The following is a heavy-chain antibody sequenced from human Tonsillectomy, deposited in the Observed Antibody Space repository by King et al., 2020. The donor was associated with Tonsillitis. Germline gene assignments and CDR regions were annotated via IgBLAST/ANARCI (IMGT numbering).Heavy chain of an antibody. Sequence: VQLVESGGGLVKPGGSLRLSCAASGFTFSTYSINWFRQAPGTGREWVSSISGSRNYIYYADSVKGRFTISRDNAKNSLYLQMNSLRAVDTAVYYCARAHYYDSSGYYFFDYWGQGTLVTVSS. CDR3: ARAHYYDSSGYYFFDY. J-gene: IGHJ4*02. CDR1: GFTFSTYS. CDR2: ISGSRNYI. D-gene: IGHD3-22*01. V-gene: IGHV3-21*01.